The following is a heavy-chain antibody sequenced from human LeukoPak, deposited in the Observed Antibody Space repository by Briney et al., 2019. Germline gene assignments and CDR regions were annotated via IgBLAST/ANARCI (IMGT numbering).Heavy chain of an antibody. V-gene: IGHV3-21*04. J-gene: IGHJ4*02. CDR2: ISSSSSYI. CDR3: AKDRAPVYYDSSGYHY. CDR1: GFTFSSYS. Sequence: GGSLRLSCAASGFTFSSYSMNWVRQAPGKGLEWVSSISSSSSYIYYADSVKGRFTISRDNSKNTLYLQMNSLRAEDTAVYYCAKDRAPVYYDSSGYHYWGQGTLVTVSS. D-gene: IGHD3-22*01.